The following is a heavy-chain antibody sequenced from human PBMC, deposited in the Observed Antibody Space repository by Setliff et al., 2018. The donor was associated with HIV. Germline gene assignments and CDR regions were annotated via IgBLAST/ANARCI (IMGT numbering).Heavy chain of an antibody. CDR3: ASSGGSTRYFSYMDV. Sequence: ASVKVSCKASGYTFTSHGISWVRQAPGQGLEWMGWISAYNGNTDYAQKFQGRVTMTTDTATSTAYMELRSLRSDDTAVYYCASSGGSTRYFSYMDVWGKGTTVTVSS. V-gene: IGHV1-18*01. J-gene: IGHJ6*03. D-gene: IGHD2-15*01. CDR2: ISAYNGNT. CDR1: GYTFTSHG.